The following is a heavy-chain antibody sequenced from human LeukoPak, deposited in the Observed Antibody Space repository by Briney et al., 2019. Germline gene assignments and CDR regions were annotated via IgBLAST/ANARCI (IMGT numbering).Heavy chain of an antibody. CDR2: IWYDGSNK. J-gene: IGHJ5*02. D-gene: IGHD5-24*01. Sequence: PGGSLRLSCAASGFTFSSYGMHWVRQAPGKGLEWVAVIWYDGSNKYYADSVKGRFTISRDNSKNTLYLQMNSLRAEDTAVYYCARDGYQMATMTRWFDPWGQGTLVTVSS. V-gene: IGHV3-33*08. CDR3: ARDGYQMATMTRWFDP. CDR1: GFTFSSYG.